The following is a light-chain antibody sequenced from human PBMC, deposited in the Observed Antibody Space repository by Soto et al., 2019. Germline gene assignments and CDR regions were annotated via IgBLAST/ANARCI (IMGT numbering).Light chain of an antibody. Sequence: QLVLTQSPSASASLGASVKLTCTLTSGHNNYAIAWHQQQPEKGPRYLMKLNSDGSHSKGDGIPDRFSGSSSGAERHLTISGRQSEDEADYYCQTWGTAIHDVVFGGGTKLAVL. CDR1: SGHNNYA. CDR2: LNSDGSH. CDR3: QTWGTAIHDVV. J-gene: IGLJ2*01. V-gene: IGLV4-69*01.